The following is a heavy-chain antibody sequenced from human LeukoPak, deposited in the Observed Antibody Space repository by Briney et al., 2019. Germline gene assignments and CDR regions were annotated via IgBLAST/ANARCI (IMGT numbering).Heavy chain of an antibody. V-gene: IGHV1-18*01. CDR3: ARGWGGSYQTETEDAFDI. Sequence: GASVKVSCKASGYTFTSYGISWVRQAPGQGLEWMGWISAYNGNTNYAQKLQGRVTMTTDTSTSTAYMELRSLRSDDTAVYYCARGWGGSYQTETEDAFDIWGQGTMVTVSS. CDR2: ISAYNGNT. D-gene: IGHD1-26*01. J-gene: IGHJ3*02. CDR1: GYTFTSYG.